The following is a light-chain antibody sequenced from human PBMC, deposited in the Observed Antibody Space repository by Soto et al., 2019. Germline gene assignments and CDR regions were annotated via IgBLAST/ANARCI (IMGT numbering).Light chain of an antibody. J-gene: IGLJ2*01. Sequence: SYELTQPPSVSVSPGQTANINCSGDKLDSKYVSWYQQRPGQSPVLVIYQDSKRPSGIPERFSASNSGNTATLTIGGTQTMDEADYYCQTLAGNSQVVFGGGTKVTVL. V-gene: IGLV3-1*01. CDR3: QTLAGNSQVV. CDR2: QDS. CDR1: KLDSKY.